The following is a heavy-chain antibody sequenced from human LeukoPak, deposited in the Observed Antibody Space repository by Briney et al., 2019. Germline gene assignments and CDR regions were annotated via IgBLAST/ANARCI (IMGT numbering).Heavy chain of an antibody. J-gene: IGHJ4*02. CDR2: INSDESST. CDR1: GFTFSSYW. Sequence: GGSLRLSCAASGFTFSSYWMHWVRQAPGKGLVWVSRINSDESSTSYADSVKGRFSISRDNAKNTLYLQMNSLRAEDTAVYYCAKDPNWAQQLDYWGQGTLVTVSS. V-gene: IGHV3-74*01. CDR3: AKDPNWAQQLDY. D-gene: IGHD6-13*01.